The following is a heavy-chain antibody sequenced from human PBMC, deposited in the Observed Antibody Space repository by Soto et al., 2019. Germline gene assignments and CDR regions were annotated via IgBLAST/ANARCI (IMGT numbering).Heavy chain of an antibody. D-gene: IGHD1-20*01. CDR1: GGSISSSSYY. Sequence: QLQLQESGPGLVKPSETLSLTCTVSGGSISSSSYYWGWIRQPPGKGLEWIGSIYYSGSTYYNPSLKSRVPISVDTSNNQFSLKLRSVTAADTAVYYCARHPQNNNHSKNRNYFDYWGQGTLVTVSS. V-gene: IGHV4-39*01. CDR2: IYYSGST. CDR3: ARHPQNNNHSKNRNYFDY. J-gene: IGHJ4*02.